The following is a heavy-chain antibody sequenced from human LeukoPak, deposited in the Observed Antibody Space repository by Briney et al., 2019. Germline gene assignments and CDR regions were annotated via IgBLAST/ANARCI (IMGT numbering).Heavy chain of an antibody. D-gene: IGHD6-13*01. J-gene: IGHJ3*02. CDR2: ISGSGGST. V-gene: IGHV3-23*01. CDR3: AKAGPSLHSSSFRAFDI. CDR1: GFTFSNFW. Sequence: GGSLRLSCAASGFTFSNFWMTWVRQGPGEGLEWVSVISGSGGSTYYADSVKGRFTISRDNSKNTLYLQMNSLRAEDTAVYYCAKAGPSLHSSSFRAFDIWGQGTMVTVSS.